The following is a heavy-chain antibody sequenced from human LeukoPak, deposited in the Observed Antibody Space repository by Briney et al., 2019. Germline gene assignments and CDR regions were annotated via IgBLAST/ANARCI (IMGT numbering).Heavy chain of an antibody. CDR1: GYTFTSYY. Sequence: GASVKVSCKASGYTFTSYYMHWVRQAPGQGLEWMGIINPSGGSTSYAQKFQARVTMTRDTSTSTVYMELSSLRSEDTAVYYCASPGEKDYYFDYWGQGTLVTVSS. V-gene: IGHV1-46*01. CDR3: ASPGEKDYYFDY. J-gene: IGHJ4*02. D-gene: IGHD3-16*01. CDR2: INPSGGST.